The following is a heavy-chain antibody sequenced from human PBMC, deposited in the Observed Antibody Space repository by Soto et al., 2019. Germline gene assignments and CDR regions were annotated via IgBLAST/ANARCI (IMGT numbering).Heavy chain of an antibody. Sequence: GASVKVSCKASGGTFSSYAISWVRQAPGQGLEWMGGIIPIFGTANYAQKFQGRVTITADESTSTAYMELSSLRSEDTAVYYCARGVKGFYGRNSGTYYGMDVWGQGTTVTVSS. CDR2: IIPIFGTA. CDR1: GGTFSSYA. D-gene: IGHD4-17*01. CDR3: ARGVKGFYGRNSGTYYGMDV. V-gene: IGHV1-69*13. J-gene: IGHJ6*02.